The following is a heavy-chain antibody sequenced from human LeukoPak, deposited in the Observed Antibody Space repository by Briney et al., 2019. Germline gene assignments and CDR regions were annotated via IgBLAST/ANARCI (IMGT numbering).Heavy chain of an antibody. CDR1: GGTFSSYA. V-gene: IGHV1-69*01. CDR3: ASDRASYGRSYFDY. Sequence: GSSVKVSCKASGGTFSSYAISWVRQVPGQGLEWMGGIIPIFGTANYAQKFQGRVTITADESTSTAYMELSSLRSEDTAVYYCASDRASYGRSYFDYWGQGTLVTVSS. CDR2: IIPIFGTA. J-gene: IGHJ4*02. D-gene: IGHD5-18*01.